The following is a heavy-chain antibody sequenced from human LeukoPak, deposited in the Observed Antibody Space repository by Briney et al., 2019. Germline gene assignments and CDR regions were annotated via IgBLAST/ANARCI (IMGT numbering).Heavy chain of an antibody. CDR3: AKSANYGDFRRGAFDI. CDR2: ISYDGSNK. V-gene: IGHV3-30*18. CDR1: GFTFSSYG. Sequence: PGRSLRLSCAASGFTFSSYGMHWVRQAPGKGLEWVAVISYDGSNKYYADSVKGRFTISRDNSKNTLYLQMNSLRAEDTAVYYCAKSANYGDFRRGAFDIWGQGTMVTVSS. J-gene: IGHJ3*02. D-gene: IGHD4-17*01.